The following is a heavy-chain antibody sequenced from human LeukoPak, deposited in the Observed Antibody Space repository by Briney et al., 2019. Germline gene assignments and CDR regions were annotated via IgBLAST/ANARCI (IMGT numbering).Heavy chain of an antibody. J-gene: IGHJ5*01. CDR3: ARGLTGGLDS. CDR1: GFTFSSYS. CDR2: ISSSSSYI. Sequence: GGSLRLSCAASGFTFSSYSLNCVGQAPGQGLEWVSSISSSSSYINYTDSVKGRFTISRDNAKNSLYLQMNSLRAGDTAVYYCARGLTGGLDSWGQGTLVTVSS. D-gene: IGHD1-26*01. V-gene: IGHV3-21*01.